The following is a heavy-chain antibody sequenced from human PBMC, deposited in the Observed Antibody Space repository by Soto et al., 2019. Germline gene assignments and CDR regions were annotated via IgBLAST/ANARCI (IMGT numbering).Heavy chain of an antibody. J-gene: IGHJ3*02. CDR1: GFTFSSYA. V-gene: IGHV3-13*05. Sequence: EVQLLESGGGLVQPGGSLRLSCAASGFTFSSYAMSWVRQAPGKGLEWVSVIGTDGDPYYPGAVKGRFTIYRENAKNTLYLQMNSLRAGDAAVYYCACSLAEAGAFDSWGQGTMVTVSS. CDR3: ACSLAEAGAFDS. CDR2: IGTDGDP. D-gene: IGHD6-19*01.